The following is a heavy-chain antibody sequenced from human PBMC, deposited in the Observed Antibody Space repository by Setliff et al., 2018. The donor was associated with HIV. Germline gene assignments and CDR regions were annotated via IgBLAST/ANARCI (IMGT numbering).Heavy chain of an antibody. D-gene: IGHD5-18*01. J-gene: IGHJ4*02. CDR2: ISAGGGST. CDR1: GFTFSTYW. Sequence: PGGSLRLSCAASGFTFSTYWMHWVRQAPGKGLEWVSGISAGGGSTYYADSVKGRFTISRDNSKNTLYMQMNNLRAEDTAVYYCARHGGYSSPPGYWGQGTLVTVSS. V-gene: IGHV3-23*01. CDR3: ARHGGYSSPPGY.